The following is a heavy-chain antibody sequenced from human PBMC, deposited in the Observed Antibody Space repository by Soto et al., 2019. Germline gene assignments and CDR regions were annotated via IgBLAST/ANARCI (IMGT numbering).Heavy chain of an antibody. V-gene: IGHV4-61*01. D-gene: IGHD3-10*01. CDR1: GGSVSSGSYY. Sequence: SETLSLTCTVSGGSVSSGSYYWSWIRQPPGKGLEWIGYIYYSGSTNYNPSLKSRVTISVDTSKNQFSLKLNSLTAADTAVYYCARQSVWFGESFDYWGQGTLVTVSS. CDR2: IYYSGST. CDR3: ARQSVWFGESFDY. J-gene: IGHJ4*02.